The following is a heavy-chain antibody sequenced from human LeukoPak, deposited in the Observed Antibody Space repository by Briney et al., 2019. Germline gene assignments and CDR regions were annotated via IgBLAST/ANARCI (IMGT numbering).Heavy chain of an antibody. CDR2: IYYSGST. V-gene: IGHV4-59*01. Sequence: SETLSLTCTVSGGSISSYYWSWIRQPPGKGLEWIGYIYYSGSTNYNPSLKSRVTISVDTSKNQFSLKLSSATAADTAVYYCARGESYDYVWGSYRHYFDYWGQGTLVTVSS. CDR3: ARGESYDYVWGSYRHYFDY. J-gene: IGHJ4*02. D-gene: IGHD3-16*02. CDR1: GGSISSYY.